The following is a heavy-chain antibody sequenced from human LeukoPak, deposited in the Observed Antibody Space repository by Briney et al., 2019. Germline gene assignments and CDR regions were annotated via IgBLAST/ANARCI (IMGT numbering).Heavy chain of an antibody. J-gene: IGHJ6*03. Sequence: GASVKVSCKASGYTFTGYYMHWVRQAPGQGLEWMGWINPNCGGTNYAQKFQGRVTMTRDTSISTAYMELSRLRSDDTAVYYCARGAARSYYYYYMDVWGKGTTVTVSS. CDR3: ARGAARSYYYYYMDV. V-gene: IGHV1-2*02. CDR2: INPNCGGT. D-gene: IGHD6-6*01. CDR1: GYTFTGYY.